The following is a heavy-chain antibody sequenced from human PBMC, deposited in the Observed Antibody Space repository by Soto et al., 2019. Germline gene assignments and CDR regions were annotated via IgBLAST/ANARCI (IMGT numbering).Heavy chain of an antibody. CDR3: AKEPMGCSGGTCYSTGGYYFDY. J-gene: IGHJ4*02. V-gene: IGHV3-23*01. CDR1: GFTFSSYA. D-gene: IGHD2-15*01. CDR2: ISDSGVST. Sequence: VQLFESGGGLVQPGGSLRLSCAASGFTFSSYAMSWVRQAPGKGLEWVSTISDSGVSTYYADSVKGRFTISRDSSENTLYLQMNSLRAEDTAVYYCAKEPMGCSGGTCYSTGGYYFDYWGQGSLVTVSS.